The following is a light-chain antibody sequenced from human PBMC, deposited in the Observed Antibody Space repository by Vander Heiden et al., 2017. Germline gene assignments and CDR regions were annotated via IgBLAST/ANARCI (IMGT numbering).Light chain of an antibody. CDR3: QSADSSGTYYV. Sequence: SYELTQPPSVSVSSGQTARITCSGDALPKQYAYWYQQKPGQAPVLVIYKDSERPSGIPERFSVSSSGTTVTLTISGVQAEDEADYYCQSADSSGTYYVFGTGTKVTVL. J-gene: IGLJ1*01. CDR1: ALPKQY. V-gene: IGLV3-25*03. CDR2: KDS.